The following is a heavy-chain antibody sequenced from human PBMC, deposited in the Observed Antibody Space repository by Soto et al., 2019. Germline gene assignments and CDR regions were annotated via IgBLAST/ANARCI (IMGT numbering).Heavy chain of an antibody. V-gene: IGHV2-70*01. D-gene: IGHD6-13*01. J-gene: IGHJ6*02. CDR1: GFSLSTSGMC. CDR2: IDWGDDK. Sequence: SGPTLVNPTQTLTLTCTFSGFSLSTSGMCVSWIRQPPGKALEWLALIDWGDDKYYSTSLKTRLTISKDTSKNQVVLTMTNMDPVDTATYYCARIKRKAAGTWRAPFYGMDVWGQGTTVTVSS. CDR3: ARIKRKAAGTWRAPFYGMDV.